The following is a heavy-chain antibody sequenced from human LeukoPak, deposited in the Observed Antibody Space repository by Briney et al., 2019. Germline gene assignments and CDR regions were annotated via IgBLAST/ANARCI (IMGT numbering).Heavy chain of an antibody. D-gene: IGHD3-9*01. CDR2: INHSGST. J-gene: IGHJ4*02. CDR1: GGSFSGYY. Sequence: HPSETLFLTCAVYGGSFSGYYWSWIRQPPGKGLEWIGEINHSGSTNYNPSLKSRVTISVDTSKNQFSLKLSSVTAADTAVYYCARGGLYYDILTGYYNGYYFDYWGQGTLVTVSS. V-gene: IGHV4-34*01. CDR3: ARGGLYYDILTGYYNGYYFDY.